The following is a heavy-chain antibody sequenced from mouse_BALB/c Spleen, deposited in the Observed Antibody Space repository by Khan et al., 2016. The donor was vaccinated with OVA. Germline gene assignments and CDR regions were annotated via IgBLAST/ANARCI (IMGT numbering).Heavy chain of an antibody. D-gene: IGHD2-14*01. Sequence: VQLKQSGPDLVKPGASVKISCKASGYSFTAYSIHWVKQSPGKSLECIGRVNPSSGGTTYHQKFKGKAIFTVDKSSNTAYMELRSLTSEDSAAYFCARGYDCFRDWGQGTMVTFAS. V-gene: IGHV1-43*01. CDR2: VNPSSGGT. CDR3: ARGYDCFRD. J-gene: IGHJ3*01. CDR1: GYSFTAYS.